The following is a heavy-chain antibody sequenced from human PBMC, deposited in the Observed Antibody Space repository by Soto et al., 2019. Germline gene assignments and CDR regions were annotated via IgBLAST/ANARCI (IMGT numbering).Heavy chain of an antibody. CDR1: GGSSNTFY. CDR2: IFSSGST. V-gene: IGHV4-4*07. J-gene: IGHJ4*02. D-gene: IGHD5-12*01. CDR3: AREGSYSAYNFAHGIQLWSFDF. Sequence: LSLACTVSGGSSNTFYWSWVRQPAGKGLEWIGRIFSSGSTSFNPSLESRVAMSVDTSKNHFSLNLSSVTAADMAVYYCAREGSYSAYNFAHGIQLWSFDFWGQGALVTVSS.